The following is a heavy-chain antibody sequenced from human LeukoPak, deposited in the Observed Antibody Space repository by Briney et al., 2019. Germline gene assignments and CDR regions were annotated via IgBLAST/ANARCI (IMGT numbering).Heavy chain of an antibody. CDR2: ISADSATT. D-gene: IGHD3-10*01. CDR1: GFTFDDYG. J-gene: IGHJ4*02. V-gene: IGHV3-20*04. CDR3: ARKSASGNYPLDY. Sequence: GGSLRLSCAASGFTFDDYGMSWVRQAPGKGLEWVSVISADSATTFYADSVKGRFTISRDNAKNTVFLQMSSLRAEDTALYYCARKSASGNYPLDYWGQGTLVTVSS.